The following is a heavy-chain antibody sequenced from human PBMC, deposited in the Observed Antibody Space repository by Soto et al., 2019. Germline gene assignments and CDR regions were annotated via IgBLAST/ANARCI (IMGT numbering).Heavy chain of an antibody. CDR3: ARELPPDL. J-gene: IGHJ5*02. Sequence: SLRLSCAASGFTVSSKYMNWVRQAPGKGLEWVPIIWSAGLTYYADSVRGRFTISRDISKNILFLQMNNLRAEDSAIYYCARELPPDLWGQGTLVTVSS. V-gene: IGHV3-53*01. CDR1: GFTVSSKY. D-gene: IGHD2-15*01. CDR2: IWSAGLT.